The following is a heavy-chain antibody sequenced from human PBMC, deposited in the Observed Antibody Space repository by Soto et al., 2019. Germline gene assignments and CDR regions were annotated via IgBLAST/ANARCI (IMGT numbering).Heavy chain of an antibody. CDR1: SASLSSSTYY. CDR3: ASSSPFPY. J-gene: IGHJ4*02. V-gene: IGHV4-39*01. D-gene: IGHD6-6*01. CDR2: IYYSGNT. Sequence: SETLSLTCSVSSASLSSSTYYWSWIRQPPGRGPEWIGSIYYSGNTYYKPSLKSRVSISIDTSRNQFSLKLTSVTAADTGVYYCASSSPFPYGGPGILVTVP.